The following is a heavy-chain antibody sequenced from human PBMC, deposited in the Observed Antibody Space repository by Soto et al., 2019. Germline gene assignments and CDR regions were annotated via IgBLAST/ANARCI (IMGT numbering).Heavy chain of an antibody. J-gene: IGHJ5*02. D-gene: IGHD6-13*01. CDR3: AIDAVEPELAAAVPRLVGFEP. CDR1: GYTFTSYY. Sequence: ASLQVSCKASGYTFTSYYMHWVRQAPGQGLEWMGIINPSGGSTSYAQKFQGRVTMTKDTSTRTVYMELSSLRSDDTAVYYCAIDAVEPELAAAVPRLVGFEPWGQGTLVTVSS. V-gene: IGHV1-46*01. CDR2: INPSGGST.